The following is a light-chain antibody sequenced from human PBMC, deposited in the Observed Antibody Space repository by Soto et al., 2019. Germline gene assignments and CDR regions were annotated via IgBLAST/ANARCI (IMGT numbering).Light chain of an antibody. Sequence: EIVLTQSPATLSLSPGERATLSCRTSQSVSSYFAWYQQKPGRAPRLLIYDASNRATGIPARFIGSGSGTDFTLTINILEPEDFAVYYCQQRSNWPITFGQGTRLEIK. CDR3: QQRSNWPIT. CDR2: DAS. J-gene: IGKJ5*01. V-gene: IGKV3-11*01. CDR1: QSVSSY.